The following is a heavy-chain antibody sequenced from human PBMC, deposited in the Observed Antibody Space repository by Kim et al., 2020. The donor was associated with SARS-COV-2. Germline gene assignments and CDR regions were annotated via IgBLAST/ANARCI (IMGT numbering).Heavy chain of an antibody. J-gene: IGHJ4*02. D-gene: IGHD6-19*01. Sequence: CYADSGQGRFTISRDNSKNTLYLQMNSLRAEDTAVYYCARLIGYSSPSDYWGQGTLVTVSS. V-gene: IGHV3-53*01. CDR3: ARLIGYSSPSDY.